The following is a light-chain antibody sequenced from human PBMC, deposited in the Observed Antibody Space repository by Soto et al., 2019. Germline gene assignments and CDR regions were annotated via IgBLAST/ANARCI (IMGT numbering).Light chain of an antibody. J-gene: IGKJ2*01. CDR1: QSVSSSY. CDR3: QEDGSSSSP. CDR2: DAS. Sequence: EIVLTQSPGTLSLSPGERATLSCRASQSVSSSYLAWYQQKPGQAPRLLIYDASSRATGIPDRFSGSGSGTDFTLAISRLEPEDFAGYFCQEDGSSSSPFGQGTKLEIK. V-gene: IGKV3-20*01.